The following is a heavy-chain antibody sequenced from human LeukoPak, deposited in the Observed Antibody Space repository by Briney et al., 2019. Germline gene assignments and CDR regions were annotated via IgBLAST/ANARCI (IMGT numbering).Heavy chain of an antibody. CDR3: ARVDGSGSYIYYYYMDV. V-gene: IGHV3-7*01. J-gene: IGHJ6*03. CDR1: GFTFSSYW. Sequence: PGGSLTLSCGASGFTFSSYWMSWLRQAPGKGLEWVANIKQDGNEKYYVDSVKGRFTISRDNAKNSLYLQMNSLRAEDTAVYYCARVDGSGSYIYYYYMDVWGKGTTVTVSS. D-gene: IGHD3-10*01. CDR2: IKQDGNEK.